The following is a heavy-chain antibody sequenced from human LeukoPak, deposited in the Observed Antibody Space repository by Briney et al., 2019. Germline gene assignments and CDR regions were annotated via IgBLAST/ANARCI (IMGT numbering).Heavy chain of an antibody. J-gene: IGHJ5*02. D-gene: IGHD6-6*01. CDR1: GGTFSSYT. Sequence: SVKVSCKASGGTFSSYTISWVRQAPGQGLEWMGGIIPNFGAANYAQKFQGRVTITTDESTSTAYMDLSSLTSEDTAVYYCASLNSISSLDWFDPWGQGTLVTVSS. CDR3: ASLNSISSLDWFDP. V-gene: IGHV1-69*05. CDR2: IIPNFGAA.